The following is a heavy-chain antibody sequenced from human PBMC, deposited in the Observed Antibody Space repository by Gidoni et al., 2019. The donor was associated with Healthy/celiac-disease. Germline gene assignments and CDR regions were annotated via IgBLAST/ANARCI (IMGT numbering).Heavy chain of an antibody. CDR1: GGSFSGYY. V-gene: IGHV4-34*01. D-gene: IGHD2-2*02. CDR3: ARGGRSSGYCSSTSCYRWPSYYYGMDV. J-gene: IGHJ6*02. CDR2: INHSGST. Sequence: QVQLQQWGAGLLKPSETLSLTCAVYGGSFSGYYWSWIRQPPGKGLEWIGEINHSGSTNYNPSLKSRVTISVDTSKNQFSLKLSSVTAADTAVYYCARGGRSSGYCSSTSCYRWPSYYYGMDVWGQGTTVTVSS.